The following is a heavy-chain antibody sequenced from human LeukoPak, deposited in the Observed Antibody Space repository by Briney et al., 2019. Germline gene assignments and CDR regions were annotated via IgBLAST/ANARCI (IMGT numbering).Heavy chain of an antibody. CDR3: AKGSGYYGSNAEYYFDY. J-gene: IGHJ4*02. Sequence: GGSLRLSCAASGFTFSSYAMSWVRQAPGKGLEWVSTFSGSGGNTYYADSVKGRFTISRDNSKNTLYLQMSSLRAEDSALYYCAKGSGYYGSNAEYYFDYWGQGTLVTVSS. V-gene: IGHV3-23*01. D-gene: IGHD4-23*01. CDR1: GFTFSSYA. CDR2: FSGSGGNT.